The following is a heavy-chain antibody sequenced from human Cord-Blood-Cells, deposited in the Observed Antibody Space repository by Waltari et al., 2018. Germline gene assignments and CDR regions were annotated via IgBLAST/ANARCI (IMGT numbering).Heavy chain of an antibody. CDR1: GGSISSSRYS. CDR2: IYYSGST. V-gene: IGHV4-39*07. D-gene: IGHD5-12*01. Sequence: QLQLQESGPGLVKPSETLSLTCTVSGGSISSSRYSWGWIRQPPGKGLEWIGSIYYSGSTYYNPSLKSRVTISVDTSKNQFSLKLSSVTAADTAVYYCARHQGGYDDAFDIWGQGTMVTVSS. CDR3: ARHQGGYDDAFDI. J-gene: IGHJ3*02.